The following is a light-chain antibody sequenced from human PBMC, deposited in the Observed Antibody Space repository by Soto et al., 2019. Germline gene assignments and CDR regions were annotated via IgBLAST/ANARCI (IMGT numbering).Light chain of an antibody. CDR2: GAS. J-gene: IGKJ2*01. CDR3: QQYGSGYT. Sequence: EIVLTQSPGTLSLSPGDRATLSCRASQTVNSNYLAWYQQKPGQAPRLLIYGASGRATGIPDRVSGSGSGTDFTLTISRLEPEDFAVYYCQQYGSGYTFGQGTKLEIK. CDR1: QTVNSNY. V-gene: IGKV3-20*01.